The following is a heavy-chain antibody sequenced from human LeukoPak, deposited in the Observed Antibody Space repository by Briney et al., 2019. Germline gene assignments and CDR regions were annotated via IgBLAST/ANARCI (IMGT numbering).Heavy chain of an antibody. CDR3: ARSRSQDWFDP. CDR1: GFTFSSYG. J-gene: IGHJ5*02. Sequence: GGSLRLSCAASGFTFSSYGMHWVRQAPGKGLEWVAVISYDGGNKYYADSVKGRFTISRDNSKNTLYLQMNSLRAEDTAVYYCARSRSQDWFDPWGQGTLVTVSS. CDR2: ISYDGGNK. V-gene: IGHV3-30*03.